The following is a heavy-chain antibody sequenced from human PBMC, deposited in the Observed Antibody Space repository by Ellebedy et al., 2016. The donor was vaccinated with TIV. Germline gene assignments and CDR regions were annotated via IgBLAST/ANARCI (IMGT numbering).Heavy chain of an antibody. CDR3: ARAPRGPDNIVDIDY. CDR2: IRNKAYGGTT. Sequence: PGGSLRLSCAASGFTFSDHYMDWVRQAPGKGLEWVAFIRNKAYGGTTEYAASVKGRFTISRDDRKSSLYLQMNDLKTEDTAVYYCARAPRGPDNIVDIDYWGQGTLVTVSS. D-gene: IGHD1-14*01. V-gene: IGHV3-72*01. J-gene: IGHJ4*02. CDR1: GFTFSDHY.